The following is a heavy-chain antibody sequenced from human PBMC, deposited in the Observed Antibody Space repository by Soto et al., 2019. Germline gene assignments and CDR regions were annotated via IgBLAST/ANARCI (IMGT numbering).Heavy chain of an antibody. J-gene: IGHJ2*01. Sequence: GGALRLSCAASGFTLSSYSMNWGRQAPGKGLEWVSDISSSGSTIYYADSVKGRFTISRDNAKKSLYLQMNSLRAEDTAVYYCARIAVAGHYWYIDLWGRGTLVTVSS. CDR1: GFTLSSYS. CDR3: ARIAVAGHYWYIDL. D-gene: IGHD6-19*01. CDR2: ISSSGSTI. V-gene: IGHV3-48*01.